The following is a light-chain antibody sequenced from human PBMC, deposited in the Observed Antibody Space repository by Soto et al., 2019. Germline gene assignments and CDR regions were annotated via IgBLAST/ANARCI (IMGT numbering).Light chain of an antibody. Sequence: EILLTQSPGTLSLSPGDRANLSCRASQSLGSTFLAWYQQKSGQSPRLLIYGASDRATDVPDRFSGSGSGADFTLTISRLEPEDFAVYFCQQYGRLPLSFGGGTKEEIK. CDR1: QSLGSTF. V-gene: IGKV3-20*01. CDR2: GAS. CDR3: QQYGRLPLS. J-gene: IGKJ4*01.